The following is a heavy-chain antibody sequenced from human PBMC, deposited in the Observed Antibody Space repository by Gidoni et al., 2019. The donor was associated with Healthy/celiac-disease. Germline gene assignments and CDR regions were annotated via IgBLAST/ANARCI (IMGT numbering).Heavy chain of an antibody. CDR3: ATLGYGSGIGLLSDY. Sequence: QLQLQESGPGLVKPSETLSPTCTLSGGSISSSSYYWGWIRQPPGKGLAWIGSIYYSGSTYYNPSLKSRVTISVDTSKNQFSLKLSSVTAADTAVYYCATLGYGSGIGLLSDYWGQGTLVTVSS. CDR2: IYYSGST. CDR1: GGSISSSSYY. D-gene: IGHD3-10*01. J-gene: IGHJ4*02. V-gene: IGHV4-39*01.